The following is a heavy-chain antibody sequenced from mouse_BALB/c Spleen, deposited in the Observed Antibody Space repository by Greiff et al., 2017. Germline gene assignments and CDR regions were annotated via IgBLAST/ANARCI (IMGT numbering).Heavy chain of an antibody. CDR2: IDPSDSET. CDR3: ARVTTVVATPYAMDY. J-gene: IGHJ4*01. Sequence: VKLMESGPQLVRPGASVKISCKASGYSFTSYWMHWVKQRPGQGLEWIGMIDPSDSETRLNQKFKDKATLTVDKSSSTAYMQLSSQTSEDSAVYYCARVTTVVATPYAMDYWGQGTSVTVST. V-gene: IGHV1S126*01. D-gene: IGHD1-1*01. CDR1: GYSFTSYW.